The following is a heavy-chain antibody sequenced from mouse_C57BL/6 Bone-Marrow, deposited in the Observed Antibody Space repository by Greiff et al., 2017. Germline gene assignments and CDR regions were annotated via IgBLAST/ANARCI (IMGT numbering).Heavy chain of an antibody. D-gene: IGHD2-2*01. V-gene: IGHV14-4*01. CDR2: IDPENGDT. CDR1: GFNIKDDY. CDR3: TTAAYGYDGVAY. J-gene: IGHJ3*01. Sequence: EVKLVESGAELVRPGASVKLSCTASGFNIKDDYMHGVKQRPEQGLEWIGWIDPENGDTEYASKFQGKATITADTSSNTAYLQLSSLTSEDTAVYYCTTAAYGYDGVAYWGQGTLVTVSA.